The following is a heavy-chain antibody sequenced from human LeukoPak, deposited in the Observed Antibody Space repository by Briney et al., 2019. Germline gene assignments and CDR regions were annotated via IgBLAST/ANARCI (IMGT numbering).Heavy chain of an antibody. V-gene: IGHV3-30*02. CDR1: RFTFSSYG. CDR3: AKDGPYYGSGAMYYFDF. CDR2: IRYDGVTK. Sequence: PGGSLRLSCAASRFTFSSYGMHWVRQAPGKGLEWVAFIRYDGVTKYYADSVKGRFTISRDNSKNTLYVQMSSLRAEDTAVYYCAKDGPYYGSGAMYYFDFWGQGTPVTVSS. D-gene: IGHD3-10*01. J-gene: IGHJ4*02.